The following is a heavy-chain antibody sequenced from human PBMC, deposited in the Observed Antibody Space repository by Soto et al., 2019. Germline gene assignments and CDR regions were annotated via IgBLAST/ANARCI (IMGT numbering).Heavy chain of an antibody. Sequence: GGSLRLSCAASGFTFSSYGMHWVRQAPCKGLEWVAVIWYDGSNKYYADSVKGRFTISRDNSKNTLYLQMNSLRAEDTAVYYCARGGTFVLRYFDWLLPGYGMDVWGQGTTVTVS. CDR1: GFTFSSYG. J-gene: IGHJ6*02. V-gene: IGHV3-33*01. CDR2: IWYDGSNK. CDR3: ARGGTFVLRYFDWLLPGYGMDV. D-gene: IGHD3-9*01.